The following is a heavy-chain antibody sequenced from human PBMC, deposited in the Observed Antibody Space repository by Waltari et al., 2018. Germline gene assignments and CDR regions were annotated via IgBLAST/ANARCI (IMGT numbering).Heavy chain of an antibody. CDR2: IIPIFGTA. CDR3: ARGYYDSSGSDY. D-gene: IGHD3-22*01. Sequence: QVQLVQSGAEVKTPGSSVKVSGKASGGTFSSYAISWVRQVPGQGLEWMGGIIPIFGTANYAQKFQGRVTITADESTSTAYMELSSLRSEDTAVYYCARGYYDSSGSDYWGQGTLVTVSS. CDR1: GGTFSSYA. V-gene: IGHV1-69*13. J-gene: IGHJ4*02.